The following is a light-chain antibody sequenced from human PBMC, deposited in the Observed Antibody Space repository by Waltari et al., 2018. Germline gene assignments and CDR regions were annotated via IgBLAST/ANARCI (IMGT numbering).Light chain of an antibody. J-gene: IGLJ2*01. CDR3: SSYTSTSTPVV. V-gene: IGLV2-14*03. Sequence: QSALTQPASVSGSPGRSITISCTGTSRDIGAYNYVSWYQHHPGKAPKLMIYDVSNRPSGVSNRFSGSKSGNTASLTISGLQADDEADYYCSSYTSTSTPVVFGGGTKLTVL. CDR1: SRDIGAYNY. CDR2: DVS.